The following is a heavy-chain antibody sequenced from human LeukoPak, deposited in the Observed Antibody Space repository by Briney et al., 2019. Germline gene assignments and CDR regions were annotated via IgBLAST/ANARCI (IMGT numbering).Heavy chain of an antibody. Sequence: ASVKVSCKASGGTFSSYAISWVRQAPGQGLEWMGGIIPILGTANYAQKFQGRVTITADESTSTAYMELSSLRSDDTAVYYCARDQGAFYYGDYFSFDYWGQGTLVTVSS. CDR1: GGTFSSYA. J-gene: IGHJ4*02. CDR2: IIPILGTA. V-gene: IGHV1-69*13. CDR3: ARDQGAFYYGDYFSFDY. D-gene: IGHD4-17*01.